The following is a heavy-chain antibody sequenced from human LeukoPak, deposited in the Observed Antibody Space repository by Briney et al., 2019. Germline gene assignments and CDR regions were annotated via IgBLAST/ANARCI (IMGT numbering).Heavy chain of an antibody. Sequence: GGSLRLSCAASGFTFSSYEVNWVRQAPGKGLEWVSYISSSGSTIYYADSVKGRFTISRDNAKNSLYLQMDSLRAEDTAVYYCARDLPPAYYGSGFDYWGQGTLVTVSS. J-gene: IGHJ4*02. CDR3: ARDLPPAYYGSGFDY. CDR1: GFTFSSYE. D-gene: IGHD3-10*01. V-gene: IGHV3-48*03. CDR2: ISSSGSTI.